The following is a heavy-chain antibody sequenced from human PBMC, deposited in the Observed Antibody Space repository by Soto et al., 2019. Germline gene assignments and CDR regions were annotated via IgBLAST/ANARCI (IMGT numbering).Heavy chain of an antibody. Sequence: GSLRLSCSGSGFTFSHHSLYWVRQPPGKGLQCVSSISGSGGNIYYAESVKGRFTISRDNSKNTLYLQMTSLSSEDSAVYYCVKVSGYCTGGSCFSYFDYWGQGTPVTVSS. V-gene: IGHV3-64D*06. J-gene: IGHJ4*02. D-gene: IGHD2-15*01. CDR2: ISGSGGNI. CDR1: GFTFSHHS. CDR3: VKVSGYCTGGSCFSYFDY.